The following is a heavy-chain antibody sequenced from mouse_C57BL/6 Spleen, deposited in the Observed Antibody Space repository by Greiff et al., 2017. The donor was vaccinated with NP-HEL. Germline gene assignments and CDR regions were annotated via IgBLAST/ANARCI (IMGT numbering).Heavy chain of an antibody. CDR3: ASATVVATGGY. CDR2: IDPSDSYT. Sequence: VQRVESGAELVRPGTSVKLSCKASGYTFTSYWMHWVKQRPGQGLEWIGEIDPSDSYTNYNQKFKGKATLTVDTSSSTAYMQLSSLTSEDSAVYYCASATVVATGGYWGQGTTLTVSS. J-gene: IGHJ2*01. V-gene: IGHV1-59*01. D-gene: IGHD1-1*01. CDR1: GYTFTSYW.